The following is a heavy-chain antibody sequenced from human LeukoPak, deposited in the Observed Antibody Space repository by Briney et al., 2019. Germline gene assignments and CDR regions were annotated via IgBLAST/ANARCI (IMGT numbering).Heavy chain of an antibody. D-gene: IGHD1-26*01. Sequence: GGSLRLSCVVSGITLSNYGMSWVRQAPGKGLEWVSAISGSGGSTYYADSVKGRFTISRDNSKNTLYLQMNSLRAEDTAVYYCAVSRGGWELSLTDYWGQGTLVTVSS. CDR2: ISGSGGST. CDR3: AVSRGGWELSLTDY. CDR1: GITLSNYG. V-gene: IGHV3-23*01. J-gene: IGHJ4*02.